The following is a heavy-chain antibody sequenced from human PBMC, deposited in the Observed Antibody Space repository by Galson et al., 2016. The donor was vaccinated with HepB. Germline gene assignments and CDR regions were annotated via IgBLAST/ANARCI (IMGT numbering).Heavy chain of an antibody. D-gene: IGHD6-6*01. Sequence: CAISGDSVSSNSVTWNWIRQSPSRGLEWLGRTYYRPKWYNDYAVSVKSRITINGDTSKNQFSLQLSSVTPEDTAVYYCARGGRILARPSSFFFDFWGQGTLVTVSS. CDR1: GDSVSSNSVT. CDR2: TYYRPKWYN. V-gene: IGHV6-1*01. CDR3: ARGGRILARPSSFFFDF. J-gene: IGHJ4*02.